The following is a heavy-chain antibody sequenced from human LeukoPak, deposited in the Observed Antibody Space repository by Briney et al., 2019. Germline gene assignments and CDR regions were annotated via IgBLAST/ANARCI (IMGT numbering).Heavy chain of an antibody. V-gene: IGHV3-21*01. CDR3: ARDHGSHPLLVNY. Sequence: GGSLRLSCAASGFTFSSYSMNWVRQAPGKGLEWVSSISSSSSYIYYADSVKGRFTISRDNAKNSLYLQMNSLRAEDTAVYYCARDHGSHPLLVNYWGQGTLVTVSS. CDR1: GFTFSSYS. J-gene: IGHJ4*02. CDR2: ISSSSSYI. D-gene: IGHD1-26*01.